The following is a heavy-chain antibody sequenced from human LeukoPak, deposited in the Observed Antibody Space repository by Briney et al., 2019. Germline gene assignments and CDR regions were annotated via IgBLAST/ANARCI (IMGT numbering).Heavy chain of an antibody. CDR2: IYYSGST. CDR1: GGSISSYY. Sequence: SETLSLTCSVSGGSISSYYWSWIRQPPGKGLEWIGYIYYSGSTNYNPSLKSRVTISVDTPKNQFSLKLRSVTAADTAVYYCARALYYYDSSGPDAFDIWGQGTMVTVSS. J-gene: IGHJ3*02. CDR3: ARALYYYDSSGPDAFDI. V-gene: IGHV4-59*01. D-gene: IGHD3-22*01.